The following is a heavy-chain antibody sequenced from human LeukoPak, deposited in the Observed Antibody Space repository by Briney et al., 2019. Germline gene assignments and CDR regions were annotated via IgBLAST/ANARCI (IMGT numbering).Heavy chain of an antibody. CDR3: AKDLGYRKYFFYYGMDV. V-gene: IGHV3-53*05. J-gene: IGHJ6*02. D-gene: IGHD2/OR15-2a*01. Sequence: GGSLRLSCSASGFTVSSTYMSWVRQTPGKGLEWVSIIHSDGSGGKTYYADSVKGRSTISRDNANHSLHLEMSSLRVEDTALYYCAKDLGYRKYFFYYGMDVWGLGTTVTVSS. CDR2: IHSDGSGGKT. CDR1: GFTVSSTY.